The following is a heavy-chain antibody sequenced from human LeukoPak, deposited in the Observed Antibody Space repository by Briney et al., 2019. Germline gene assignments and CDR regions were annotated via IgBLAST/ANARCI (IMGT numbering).Heavy chain of an antibody. J-gene: IGHJ4*02. D-gene: IGHD4-17*01. Sequence: GGSLRLSYAASGFTFSSYWMSWVRQAPGKGLEWVANVKQDGSEKYYVDSVKGRFTISRDNAKNSLYLQMNSLRAEDTAVYYCARDPGYGDYFDYWGQGTLVTVSS. V-gene: IGHV3-7*01. CDR3: ARDPGYGDYFDY. CDR2: VKQDGSEK. CDR1: GFTFSSYW.